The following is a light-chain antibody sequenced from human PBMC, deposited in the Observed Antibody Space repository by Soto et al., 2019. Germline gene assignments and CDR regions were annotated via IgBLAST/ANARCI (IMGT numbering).Light chain of an antibody. CDR2: RIF. Sequence: EIVMTQSPGTVSVFPGETVTLSCRASQSVSGYLDWFHQKPGQAPRLVLLRIFTRAIGVPARFSGSGSGTDFTLTITGLQPEDFATYFCQQSYSTSFTFGPGTTVDIK. CDR3: QQSYSTSFT. J-gene: IGKJ3*01. CDR1: QSVSGY. V-gene: IGKV3-15*01.